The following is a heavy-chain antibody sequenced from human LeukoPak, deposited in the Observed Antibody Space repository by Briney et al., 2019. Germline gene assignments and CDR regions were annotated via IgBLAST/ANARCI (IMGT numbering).Heavy chain of an antibody. CDR3: ARAVRGYSGYALCYYYMDV. V-gene: IGHV4-34*01. CDR1: GGSFSGYY. D-gene: IGHD5-12*01. CDR2: INHSGST. Sequence: SETLSLTCAVYGGSFSGYYWSWIRQPPGKGLEWSGEINHSGSTNYNPSLKSRSTISVETSKNEFSLKLRSVTAADTAVYYCARAVRGYSGYALCYYYMDVWGKGTTVTVSS. J-gene: IGHJ6*03.